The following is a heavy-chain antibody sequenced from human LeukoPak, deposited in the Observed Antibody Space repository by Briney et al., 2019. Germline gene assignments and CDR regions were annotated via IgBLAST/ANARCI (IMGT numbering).Heavy chain of an antibody. D-gene: IGHD3-10*01. CDR2: IIPILGIA. Sequence: ASVKVSCKASGYTFTSYYMHWVRQAPGQGLEWMGRIIPILGIANYAQKFQGRVTITRDTSASTAYMELSSLRSEDTAVYYCARDAPMARFDYWGQGTLVTVSS. V-gene: IGHV1-46*01. CDR3: ARDAPMARFDY. J-gene: IGHJ4*02. CDR1: GYTFTSYY.